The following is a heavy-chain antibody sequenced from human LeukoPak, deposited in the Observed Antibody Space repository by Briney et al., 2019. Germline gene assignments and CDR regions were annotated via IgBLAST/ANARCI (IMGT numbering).Heavy chain of an antibody. D-gene: IGHD3-10*01. CDR2: IQQDGSEK. J-gene: IGHJ3*01. Sequence: GGSLRLSCAASGFTFSSYWISWVRQAPGKGLEWVANIQQDGSEKYYVDSVKGRFTISRDNAKNSLYLQMHSLRAEDTAVYYCARGGVYCAFDLWGQGTMVTVSS. V-gene: IGHV3-7*01. CDR3: ARGGVYCAFDL. CDR1: GFTFSSYW.